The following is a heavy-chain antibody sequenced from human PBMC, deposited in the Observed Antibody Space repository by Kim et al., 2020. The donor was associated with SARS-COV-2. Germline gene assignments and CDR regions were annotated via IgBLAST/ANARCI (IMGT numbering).Heavy chain of an antibody. V-gene: IGHV7-4-1*02. J-gene: IGHJ4*02. CDR3: ARDVYVSGGYPLNY. Sequence: ASVKVSCKASGYTFTTYAMCWLRQAPGQGLEWMGWINTNTGNPSYVQGLTGRFVFSVDTSVNTAYLEISSLKVGDTAVYYCARDVYVSGGYPLNYWGQGTLVTVSS. CDR1: GYTFTTYA. D-gene: IGHD3-10*01. CDR2: INTNTGNP.